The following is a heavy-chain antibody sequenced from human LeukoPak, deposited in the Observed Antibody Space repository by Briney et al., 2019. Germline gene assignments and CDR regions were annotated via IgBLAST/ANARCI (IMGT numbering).Heavy chain of an antibody. CDR2: IYYSGTT. D-gene: IGHD3-10*01. V-gene: IGHV4-39*02. CDR1: GGSISSSSYY. J-gene: IGHJ5*02. CDR3: ARDKMVRGVIAGWFDP. Sequence: PSETLSLTCTVSGGSISSSSYYWGWVRQPPGKGPEWIGTIYYSGTTYYNPSLKSRVTVSVDTSKNQFSLRLSSVTAADTAVYYCARDKMVRGVIAGWFDPWGQGTLVTVSS.